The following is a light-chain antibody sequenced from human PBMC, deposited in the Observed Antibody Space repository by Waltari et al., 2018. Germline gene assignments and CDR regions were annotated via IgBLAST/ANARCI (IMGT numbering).Light chain of an antibody. CDR1: SNNVGSYA. V-gene: IGLV1-44*01. Sequence: QSALTQEASVSGTVGQKVTLSCTGNSNNVGSYAVAWYQQISHGAPKTVMFGNSPPSGIPDRFSGSKFGTTASLTISGLQPEDEADYYCSTWDNSLSAVVFGGGTKLTVL. CDR3: STWDNSLSAVV. CDR2: GNS. J-gene: IGLJ2*01.